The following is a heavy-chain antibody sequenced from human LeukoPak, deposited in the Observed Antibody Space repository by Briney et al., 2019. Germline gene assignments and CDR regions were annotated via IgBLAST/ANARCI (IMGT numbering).Heavy chain of an antibody. J-gene: IGHJ4*02. CDR3: ARGRHMGWYFDSNFDY. CDR1: GFTFSSYS. CDR2: ISSSSSTI. Sequence: GGSLRLSCAASGFTFSSYSMNWVRQAPGKGLEWVSYISSSSSTIYYADSVEGRFTISRDNAKNSLYLQMNSLRAEDTAVYYCARGRHMGWYFDSNFDYWGQGTLVTVSS. D-gene: IGHD3-9*01. V-gene: IGHV3-48*01.